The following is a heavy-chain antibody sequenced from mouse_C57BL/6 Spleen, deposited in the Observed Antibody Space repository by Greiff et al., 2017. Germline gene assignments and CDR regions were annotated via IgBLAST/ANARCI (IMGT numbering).Heavy chain of an antibody. CDR3: AREALYYDYEDYFDY. Sequence: QVQLQQPGAELVKPGASVKMSCKASGYPFTSYWITWVKQRPGQGLEWIGDIYPGSGSTNYNEKFKSKATLTVDTSSSTAYMQLSSLTSEDSAVYYCAREALYYDYEDYFDYWGQGTTLTVSS. J-gene: IGHJ2*01. V-gene: IGHV1-55*01. CDR2: IYPGSGST. CDR1: GYPFTSYW. D-gene: IGHD2-4*01.